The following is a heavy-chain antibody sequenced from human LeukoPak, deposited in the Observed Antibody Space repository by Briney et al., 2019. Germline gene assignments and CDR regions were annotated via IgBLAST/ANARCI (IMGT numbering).Heavy chain of an antibody. D-gene: IGHD1-26*01. J-gene: IGHJ4*02. Sequence: GGSLRLSCAASGFTFSIYAMTWVRQAPGKGLEWVSTISGGGGSTYYADPVKGRFTISRDNSKNTLYLQVNSLRAEDTAVYYCAKGGKWDVTPFDYWGQGTLVTVSS. CDR2: ISGGGGST. CDR1: GFTFSIYA. CDR3: AKGGKWDVTPFDY. V-gene: IGHV3-23*01.